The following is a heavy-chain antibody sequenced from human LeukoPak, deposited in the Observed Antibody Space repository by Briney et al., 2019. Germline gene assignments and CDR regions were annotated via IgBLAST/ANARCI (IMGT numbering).Heavy chain of an antibody. CDR3: ARSRLGVSSGWYYFDY. Sequence: GGSLRLSCAASGFTFSSYSMNWVRQAPGKGLEWVSSISSSSSYIYYADSVKGRFTISGDNAKNSLYLQMNSLRAEDTAVYYCARSRLGVSSGWYYFDYWGQGTLVTVSS. D-gene: IGHD6-19*01. J-gene: IGHJ4*02. CDR2: ISSSSSYI. CDR1: GFTFSSYS. V-gene: IGHV3-21*01.